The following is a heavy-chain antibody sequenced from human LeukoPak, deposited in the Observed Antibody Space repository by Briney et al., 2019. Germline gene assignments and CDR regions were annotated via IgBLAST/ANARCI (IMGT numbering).Heavy chain of an antibody. CDR1: GGSISSSSYY. CDR3: ARLAIVVVPAATDNWFDP. Sequence: PSETLSLTCTVSGGSISSSSYYWGWSRQPPGKGLEWNGSIYHSGSTYYNPSLKSRVTISVDTSKNQFSLKLSSVTAADTAVYFCARLAIVVVPAATDNWFDPWGQGTLVTVSS. CDR2: IYHSGST. D-gene: IGHD2-2*01. V-gene: IGHV4-39*07. J-gene: IGHJ5*02.